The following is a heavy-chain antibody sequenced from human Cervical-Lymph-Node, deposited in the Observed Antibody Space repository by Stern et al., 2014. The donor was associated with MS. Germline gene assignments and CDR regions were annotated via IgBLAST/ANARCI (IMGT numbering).Heavy chain of an antibody. CDR3: ARDRGSYSDY. J-gene: IGHJ4*02. CDR2: ISPKTGSA. D-gene: IGHD1-26*01. V-gene: IGHV1-2*02. Sequence: QMQLVQSGAEVERPGASVKVSCKASGYTFTAYFLHWVRQAPGQGLEWMWSISPKTGSATYAQKFQDRVTMTRDTSINTGYMEVSSLRSDDTAVYYCARDRGSYSDYWGQGTLVAVSS. CDR1: GYTFTAYF.